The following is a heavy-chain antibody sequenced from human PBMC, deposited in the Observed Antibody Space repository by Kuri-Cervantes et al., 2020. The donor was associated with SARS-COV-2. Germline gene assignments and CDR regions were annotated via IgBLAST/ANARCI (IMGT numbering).Heavy chain of an antibody. D-gene: IGHD6-13*01. CDR3: ARDGGSSSWYSLDGGMDV. J-gene: IGHJ6*02. CDR1: GFTFSDYY. V-gene: IGHV3-11*01. CDR2: ISSSGSTI. Sequence: GGSLRLSCAASGFTFSDYYMSWIRQAPGKGLEWVSYISSSGSTIYYADSVKGRFTISRDNAKNSLYLQMNSLRAEDTAVYYCARDGGSSSWYSLDGGMDVWGQGTTVTVSS.